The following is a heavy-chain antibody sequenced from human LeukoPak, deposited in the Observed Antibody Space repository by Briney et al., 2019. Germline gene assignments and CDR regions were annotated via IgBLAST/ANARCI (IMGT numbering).Heavy chain of an antibody. V-gene: IGHV1-2*06. CDR3: ATDGGKHNFDY. CDR2: IILNNGAT. J-gene: IGHJ4*02. CDR1: GFTFTDYY. Sequence: ASVKVSCKASGFTFTDYYLHWVRQAPGQGLEWMGRIILNNGATNYAQKFQGRVTLTRDTSISTAYMELSWQTSDDTAVYYCATDGGKHNFDYWGQGTLVTVSS. D-gene: IGHD1-26*01.